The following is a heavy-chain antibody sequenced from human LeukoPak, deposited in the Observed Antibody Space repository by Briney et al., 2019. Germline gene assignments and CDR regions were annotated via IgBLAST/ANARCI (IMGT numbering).Heavy chain of an antibody. CDR3: ARWLELMRNFDW. CDR2: IKQDGSDK. Sequence: GGSLRLSCVGSGFTFSDYWMSWVRQAPGKGLEWVGNIKQDGSDKDYVDALKGRFTISRDNAKNSLYLQMNSLRAEDTAVYYCARWLELMRNFDWWGQGTLVTVSS. J-gene: IGHJ4*02. CDR1: GFTFSDYW. V-gene: IGHV3-7*01. D-gene: IGHD5-24*01.